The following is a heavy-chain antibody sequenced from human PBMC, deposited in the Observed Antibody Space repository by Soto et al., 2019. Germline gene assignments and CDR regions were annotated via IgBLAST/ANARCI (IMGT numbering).Heavy chain of an antibody. CDR3: ARERVTYYDFWSGYYGDAFDI. CDR1: GGSISSYY. D-gene: IGHD3-3*01. Sequence: PSETLSLTCTVSGGSISSYYWSWIRQPAGKGLEWIGRIYTSGSTNYNPSLKSRVTMSVDTSKNQFSLKLSSVTAADTAVYYCARERVTYYDFWSGYYGDAFDIWGQGTIVS. J-gene: IGHJ3*02. CDR2: IYTSGST. V-gene: IGHV4-4*07.